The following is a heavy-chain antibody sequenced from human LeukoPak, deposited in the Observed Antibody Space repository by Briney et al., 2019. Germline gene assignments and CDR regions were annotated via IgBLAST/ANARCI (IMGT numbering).Heavy chain of an antibody. Sequence: GGSLRLSCAASGFAFSNYWMHWVRQVPGKGLVWVSRITRDGSGANYADSVKGRFTISRDNARSTLYLQMNSLRAEDTAVYYCARDGDGYNFAYWGQGALVIVSS. CDR3: ARDGDGYNFAY. J-gene: IGHJ4*02. CDR1: GFAFSNYW. V-gene: IGHV3-74*01. D-gene: IGHD5-24*01. CDR2: ITRDGSGA.